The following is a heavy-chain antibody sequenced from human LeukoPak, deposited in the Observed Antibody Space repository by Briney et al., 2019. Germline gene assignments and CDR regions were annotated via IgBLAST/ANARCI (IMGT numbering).Heavy chain of an antibody. Sequence: GGSLKLSCAASGLSFNGASMHWVRQASGKGLEWVGRIRSKANNYATAYAVSVKGRFTITRDDSENMAYLQMKSLKTEDTAVYYCVRARAADYYGSGSYSVLYYYMDVWGKGTTVTISS. CDR1: GLSFNGAS. D-gene: IGHD3-10*01. CDR3: VRARAADYYGSGSYSVLYYYMDV. J-gene: IGHJ6*03. CDR2: IRSKANNYAT. V-gene: IGHV3-73*01.